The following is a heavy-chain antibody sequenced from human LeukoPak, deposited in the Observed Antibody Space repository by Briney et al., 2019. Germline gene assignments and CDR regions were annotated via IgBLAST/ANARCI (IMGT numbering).Heavy chain of an antibody. Sequence: GGSLRLSCAASGFTFSGYDMNWVRQAPGKGLEWVSSISGSSSYINYADSMKGRFTISRDNGKNSLYLQMNSLRAEDTAVYFCARGSSNVAARNNWFDPWGLGTLVTVSS. V-gene: IGHV3-21*01. J-gene: IGHJ5*02. D-gene: IGHD6-6*01. CDR2: ISGSSSYI. CDR3: ARGSSNVAARNNWFDP. CDR1: GFTFSGYD.